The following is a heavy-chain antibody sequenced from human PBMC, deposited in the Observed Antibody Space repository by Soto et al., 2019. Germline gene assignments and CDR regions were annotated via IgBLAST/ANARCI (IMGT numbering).Heavy chain of an antibody. CDR3: ASAGYNYGMEH. CDR1: RFTFSVFN. CDR2: ISANSVYI. D-gene: IGHD5-18*01. J-gene: IGHJ4*02. V-gene: IGHV3-21*06. Sequence: PGGSLRLSCATSRFTFSVFNMNWVRQAPGKGLEWLASISANSVYIYYADSVRGRFTISRDNAENSLYLQMTSLREDDTALYYCASAGYNYGMEHWGQGTQVTVSS.